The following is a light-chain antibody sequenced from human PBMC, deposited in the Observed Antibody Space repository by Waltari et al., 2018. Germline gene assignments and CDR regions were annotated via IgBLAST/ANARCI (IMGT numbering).Light chain of an antibody. Sequence: QSALTQPPSASGSPGQSVTISFTGTSSDVGGYNHVSWDQQHPGKAPKLMIFEVSKRPSGVPDRFSGSKSGNTASLTVSGLQADDEAHYYCSSYAGSNNWVFGGGTKLTVL. CDR1: SSDVGGYNH. J-gene: IGLJ3*02. CDR2: EVS. CDR3: SSYAGSNNWV. V-gene: IGLV2-8*01.